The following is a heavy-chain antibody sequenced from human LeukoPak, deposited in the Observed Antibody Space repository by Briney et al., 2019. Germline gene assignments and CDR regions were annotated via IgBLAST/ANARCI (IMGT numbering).Heavy chain of an antibody. D-gene: IGHD3-10*01. J-gene: IGHJ4*02. CDR1: GGSFIGYY. CDR3: ARGRSAMVRGVISYYFDY. CDR2: INHSGST. V-gene: IGHV4-34*01. Sequence: PSETLSLTCAVYGGSFIGYYWSWIRQPPGKGLEWIGEINHSGSTNYNPSLKSRVTISVDTSKNQFSLKLSSVTAADTAVYYCARGRSAMVRGVISYYFDYWGQGTLVTVSS.